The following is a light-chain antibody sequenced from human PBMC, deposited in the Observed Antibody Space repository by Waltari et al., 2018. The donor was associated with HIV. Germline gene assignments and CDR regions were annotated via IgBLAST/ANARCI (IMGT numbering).Light chain of an antibody. CDR1: RSHIGSNT. CDR2: SNY. Sequence: QSVLTQPPSASGTPGQRVTISCSGSRSHIGSNTVNWYQQLPGTAPKLLIYSNYHRPSGVPDRFSGSKSGTSASLAISGLQSEDEADYYCATWDDSLNGRVFGGGTKLTVL. CDR3: ATWDDSLNGRV. J-gene: IGLJ3*02. V-gene: IGLV1-44*01.